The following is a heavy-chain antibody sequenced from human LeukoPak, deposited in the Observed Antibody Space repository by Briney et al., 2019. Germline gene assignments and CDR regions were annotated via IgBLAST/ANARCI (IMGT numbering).Heavy chain of an antibody. J-gene: IGHJ4*02. CDR1: GGSFSGYY. D-gene: IGHD6-6*01. V-gene: IGHV4-34*01. Sequence: SETLSLTCAVYGGSFSGYYWSWIRQPPGKGLEWIGEINHSGSTNYNPSLKSRVTISVDTSKNQFSLKLSSVTAADTAVYYCARGVTDIAARPNFDYWGQGTLVTVSS. CDR3: ARGVTDIAARPNFDY. CDR2: INHSGST.